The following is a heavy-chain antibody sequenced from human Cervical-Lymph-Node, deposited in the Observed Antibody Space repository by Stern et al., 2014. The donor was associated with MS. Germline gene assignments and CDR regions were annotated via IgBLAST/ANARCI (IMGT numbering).Heavy chain of an antibody. V-gene: IGHV1-2*02. Sequence: QVQLVQSGAEVKKPGASVKVSCKASGYTITGYYIHWVRQAPGQGLEWMGWINANCGATKYAQNFQGRFTMTRDTSISTAHMDLSGLRADDTAVYYCARDLAGDGDLYLDYWGQGTLVTVSS. D-gene: IGHD7-27*01. CDR3: ARDLAGDGDLYLDY. J-gene: IGHJ4*02. CDR1: GYTITGYY. CDR2: INANCGAT.